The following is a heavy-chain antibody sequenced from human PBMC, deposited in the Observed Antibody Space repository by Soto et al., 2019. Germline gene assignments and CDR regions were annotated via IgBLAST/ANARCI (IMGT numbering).Heavy chain of an antibody. CDR3: ARDLTVWGNPVDY. V-gene: IGHV1-2*02. CDR1: GYTFTGYY. D-gene: IGHD3-16*01. J-gene: IGHJ4*02. CDR2: INPNSGGT. Sequence: WASVKVSCKASGYTFTGYYMHWVRQAPGQGLEWMGWINPNSGGTNYAQKFQGRVTMTRDTSISTAYMELSRLRSDDTAVYYCARDLTVWGNPVDYWGQGTLVTVSS.